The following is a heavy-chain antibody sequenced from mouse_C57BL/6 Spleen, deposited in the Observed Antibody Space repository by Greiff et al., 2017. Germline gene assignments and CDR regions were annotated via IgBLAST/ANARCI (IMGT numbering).Heavy chain of an antibody. CDR2: IDPANGNT. CDR3: ARRANGYGSSLYYAMDY. CDR1: GFNIKNTY. J-gene: IGHJ4*01. Sequence: VQLQQSVAELVRPGASVKLSCTASGFNIKNTYMHWVKQRPEQGLEWIGRIDPANGNTKYAPKFPGKATLTADTSSNTAYLQLSSLTSEYTAIYYCARRANGYGSSLYYAMDYWGQGTSVTVAS. D-gene: IGHD1-1*01. V-gene: IGHV14-3*01.